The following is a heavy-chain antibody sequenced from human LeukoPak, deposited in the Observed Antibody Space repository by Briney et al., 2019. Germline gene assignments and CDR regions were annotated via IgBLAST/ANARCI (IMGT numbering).Heavy chain of an antibody. CDR1: GFSFSNYG. CDR2: ISYDGSSN. CDR3: AKDWQWQQPIYGMNV. J-gene: IGHJ6*02. V-gene: IGHV3-30*18. Sequence: GGSLRLSCAASGFSFSNYGMHWVRQAPGKGLEWVTFISYDGSSNYYADSVKGRSTVSRDNSKNTLYLQMNSLRAEDTAVYYCAKDWQWQQPIYGMNVWGQGTTVTVSS. D-gene: IGHD6-13*01.